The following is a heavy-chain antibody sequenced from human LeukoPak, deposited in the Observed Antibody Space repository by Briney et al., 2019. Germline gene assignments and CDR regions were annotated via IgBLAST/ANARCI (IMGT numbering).Heavy chain of an antibody. J-gene: IGHJ4*02. Sequence: GGSLRLSCAASGFTFSNYGMHLFRQAPGKGLEWVAAIWYDGSNKYYGDSVKGRFTISRDNSKNTLYLQPNSRRADDTAAYYCARAGYGDPHFDFWGQGTLVTVSS. CDR1: GFTFSNYG. D-gene: IGHD4-17*01. CDR2: IWYDGSNK. CDR3: ARAGYGDPHFDF. V-gene: IGHV3-33*01.